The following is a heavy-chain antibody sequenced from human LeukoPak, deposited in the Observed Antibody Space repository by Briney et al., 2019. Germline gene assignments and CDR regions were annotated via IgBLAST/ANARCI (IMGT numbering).Heavy chain of an antibody. CDR1: GFTFSSYW. V-gene: IGHV3-74*01. Sequence: SGGSLRLSCAASGFTFSSYWMHWVRQAPGKGLVWVSRINSDGSSTSYADSVKGRFTISRDNSKNTLYLQMNSLRAEDTAVYYCARDHNFWEMATTLPYVWGKGTTVTVSS. CDR3: ARDHNFWEMATTLPYV. D-gene: IGHD5-24*01. J-gene: IGHJ6*04. CDR2: INSDGSST.